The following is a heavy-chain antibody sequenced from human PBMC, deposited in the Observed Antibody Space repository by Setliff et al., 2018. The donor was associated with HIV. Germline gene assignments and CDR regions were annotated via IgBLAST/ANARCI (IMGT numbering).Heavy chain of an antibody. CDR1: AYSFSKYG. CDR2: MSGFKGNT. CDR3: GRVPYRSAWFSGRHNPFEG. D-gene: IGHD6-19*01. J-gene: IGHJ3*01. Sequence: ASVKVSCKASAYSFSKYGISWVPQAPGHGLEWMGWMSGFKGNTKYEQNFQGRVTMSMDTSTSTVYMELRSLRSDETSVYSCGRVPYRSAWFSGRHNPFEGWGRGTMVAASS. V-gene: IGHV1-18*01.